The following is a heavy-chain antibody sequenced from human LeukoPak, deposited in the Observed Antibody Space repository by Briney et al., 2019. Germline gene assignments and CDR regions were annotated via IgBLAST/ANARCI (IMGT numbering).Heavy chain of an antibody. CDR3: ARGYCSSTSCQGIRYFDY. Sequence: GASVTVSFKASVGTFSSYAISWVRQAPGQGLEWMGRIIPIFGTANYAQKFQGRVTITADKSTSTAYMELSSLRSEDTAVYYCARGYCSSTSCQGIRYFDYWGQGTLVTVSS. CDR1: VGTFSSYA. CDR2: IIPIFGTA. J-gene: IGHJ4*02. D-gene: IGHD2-2*01. V-gene: IGHV1-69*06.